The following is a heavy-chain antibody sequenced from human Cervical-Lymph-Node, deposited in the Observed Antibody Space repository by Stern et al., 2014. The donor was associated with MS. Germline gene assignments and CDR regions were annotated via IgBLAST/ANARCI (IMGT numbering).Heavy chain of an antibody. J-gene: IGHJ6*02. D-gene: IGHD2-15*01. CDR1: GVTFSSNA. Sequence: EQLVESGAEVKKPGSSVRVSCKASGVTFSSNAITWVRQAPGQGLEWMGGSIHIFATANYAQKFLGRVTINADESTNNAYMELSSLRSEDTAVYYCARRRCSGINCFYGMDVWGQGTTVTVSS. CDR3: ARRRCSGINCFYGMDV. V-gene: IGHV1-69*01. CDR2: SIHIFATA.